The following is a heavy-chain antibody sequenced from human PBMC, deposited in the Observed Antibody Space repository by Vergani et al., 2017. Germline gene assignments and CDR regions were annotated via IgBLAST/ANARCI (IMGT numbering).Heavy chain of an antibody. D-gene: IGHD1-26*01. CDR1: GFTFSSYA. J-gene: IGHJ3*02. Sequence: EVQLLESGGGLVQPGGSLRLSCAASGFTFSSYAMSWVRQAPGKGLVWVSRINSDGSSTSYADSVKGRFTISRDNAKNTLYLQMNSLRAEDTALYYCAKDMVWELPGNAFDIGGQGTIVTVSS. CDR3: AKDMVWELPGNAFDI. CDR2: INSDGSST. V-gene: IGHV3-74*01.